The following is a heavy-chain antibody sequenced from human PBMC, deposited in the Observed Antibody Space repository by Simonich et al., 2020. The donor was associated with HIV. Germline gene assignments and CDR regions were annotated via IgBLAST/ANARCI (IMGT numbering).Heavy chain of an antibody. V-gene: IGHV4-34*01. CDR3: ARQSLAARLFDD. CDR1: AGSFSGHY. Sequence: ALLKQWGTGLLKPSEPLSLTCAVYAGSFSGHYWSWIRQFPGKGLEWIAEINHSGSTIYSPSLKSRVTISVDPSKNQFSLKLSSVTAADTAVYYCARQSLAARLFDDWGQGTLVTVSS. CDR2: INHSGST. J-gene: IGHJ4*02. D-gene: IGHD6-6*01.